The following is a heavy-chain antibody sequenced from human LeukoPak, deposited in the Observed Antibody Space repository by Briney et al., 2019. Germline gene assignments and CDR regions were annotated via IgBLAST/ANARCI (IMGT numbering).Heavy chain of an antibody. J-gene: IGHJ4*02. CDR3: AKDAQRGFDYSNSLEY. CDR1: GFTFSHYG. V-gene: IGHV3-33*06. CDR2: IWNDGTNR. D-gene: IGHD4-11*01. Sequence: GGSLRLSCAASGFTFSHYGMHWVRQAPGKGLEWVAVIWNDGTNRYHGDSVKGRFTISRDDSKNTVYLQMNGLRAGDTAVYYCAKDAQRGFDYSNSLEYWGQGTLVTVSS.